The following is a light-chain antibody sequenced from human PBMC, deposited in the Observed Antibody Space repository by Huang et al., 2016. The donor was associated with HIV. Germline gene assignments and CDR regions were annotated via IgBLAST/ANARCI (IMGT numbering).Light chain of an antibody. CDR1: QSIGRD. CDR3: QKYDTWPFT. CDR2: GTS. Sequence: EIVMTQSPAILSALLGERVTLSCKASQSIGRDLAWYQQKPGQAPRLLLYGTSTRATGVPARFSGSGSGTDFTLTISRLESEDFAVYFCQKYDTWPFTFGPGAKVDIK. J-gene: IGKJ3*01. V-gene: IGKV3-15*01.